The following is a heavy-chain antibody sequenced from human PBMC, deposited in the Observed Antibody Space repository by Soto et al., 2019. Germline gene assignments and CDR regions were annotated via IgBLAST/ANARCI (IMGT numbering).Heavy chain of an antibody. Sequence: PGGSLRLSCAASGFTFSNYAMSWVRQAPGKGLEWVSAISGSGGSTYYADSVKGRFTISRDNSKNTLYLQMNSLRAEDTAVYYCAKSAVTVKPYYYYGMDVWGQGTTVTVSS. CDR2: ISGSGGST. CDR3: AKSAVTVKPYYYYGMDV. J-gene: IGHJ6*02. CDR1: GFTFSNYA. V-gene: IGHV3-23*01. D-gene: IGHD4-4*01.